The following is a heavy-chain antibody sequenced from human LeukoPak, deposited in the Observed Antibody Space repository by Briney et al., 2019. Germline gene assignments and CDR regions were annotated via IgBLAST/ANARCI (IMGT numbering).Heavy chain of an antibody. CDR2: IYTSGST. CDR3: ARERPYYDILTGYYKSAYMDV. Sequence: SETLSLTCTASGGSISSYYWSWIRQPAGKGLEWIGRIYTSGSTNYNPSLKSRVTMSVDTSKNQFSLKLSSVTAADTAVYYCARERPYYDILTGYYKSAYMDVWGKGTTVTISS. V-gene: IGHV4-4*07. J-gene: IGHJ6*03. D-gene: IGHD3-9*01. CDR1: GGSISSYY.